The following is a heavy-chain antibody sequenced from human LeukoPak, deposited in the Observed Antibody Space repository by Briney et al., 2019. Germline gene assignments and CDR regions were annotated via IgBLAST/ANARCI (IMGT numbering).Heavy chain of an antibody. CDR2: MNPNSGNT. D-gene: IGHD6-6*01. CDR3: ARGVAARPKVKNYYYMDV. V-gene: IGHV1-8*03. CDR1: GYTLTSYD. J-gene: IGHJ6*03. Sequence: PVASVKVSCKASGYTLTSYDINWVRQATGQGLEWMGWMNPNSGNTGYAQKLQGRVTITRNTSISPAYMELSSLRSEDTAVYYCARGVAARPKVKNYYYMDVWGKGTTVTVSS.